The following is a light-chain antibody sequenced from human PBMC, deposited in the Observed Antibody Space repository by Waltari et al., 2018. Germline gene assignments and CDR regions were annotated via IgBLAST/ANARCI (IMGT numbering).Light chain of an antibody. Sequence: SSELTQDPAVSVALGQTVRITCNGASLRSYYASWYQQKQGQAPELVILGKNNRPSGIPDRFSCASSGNTASLTITGAQAEDEADYYCNSRDSSGNVVFGGGTKLTVL. J-gene: IGLJ2*01. CDR1: SLRSYY. V-gene: IGLV3-19*01. CDR3: NSRDSSGNVV. CDR2: GKN.